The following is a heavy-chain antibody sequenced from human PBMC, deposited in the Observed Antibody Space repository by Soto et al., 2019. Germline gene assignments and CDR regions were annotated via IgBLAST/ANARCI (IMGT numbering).Heavy chain of an antibody. J-gene: IGHJ4*02. CDR1: GGTFSSYA. D-gene: IGHD1-1*01. V-gene: IGHV1-69*13. CDR3: ARGTESNRPPAS. Sequence: SVKVSCKASGGTFSSYAISWVRQAPGQGLEWMGGIIPIFGTANYAQKFQGRVTITADESTSTAYMELSSLRSEDTAVYYCARGTESNRPPASWGQGTLVPVSP. CDR2: IIPIFGTA.